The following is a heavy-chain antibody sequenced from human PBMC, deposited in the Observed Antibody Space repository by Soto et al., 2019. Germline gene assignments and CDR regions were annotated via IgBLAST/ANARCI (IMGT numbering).Heavy chain of an antibody. J-gene: IGHJ3*02. V-gene: IGHV4-59*01. Sequence: SETLSLTCTVSGGSISSYYWSWIRQPPGKGLEWIGYIYYSGSTNYNPSLKSRVTISVDASKNQFSLKLSSVTAADTAVYYCARRYGSAFDIWGQGTTVPVSS. CDR3: ARRYGSAFDI. D-gene: IGHD3-10*01. CDR2: IYYSGST. CDR1: GGSISSYY.